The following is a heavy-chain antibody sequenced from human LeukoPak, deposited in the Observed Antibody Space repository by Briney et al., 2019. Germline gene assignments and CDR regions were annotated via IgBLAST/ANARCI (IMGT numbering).Heavy chain of an antibody. J-gene: IGHJ4*02. D-gene: IGHD2-2*01. V-gene: IGHV4-39*07. CDR1: GGSISSSSYY. CDR3: ARVVVPAVDFDY. Sequence: SETQSLTCTVSGGSISSSSYYWGWIRQPPGKGLEWIGSIYYSGSTYYNPSLKSRVTISVDTSKNQFSLKPSSVTAADTAVYYCARVVVPAVDFDYWGQGTLVTVSS. CDR2: IYYSGST.